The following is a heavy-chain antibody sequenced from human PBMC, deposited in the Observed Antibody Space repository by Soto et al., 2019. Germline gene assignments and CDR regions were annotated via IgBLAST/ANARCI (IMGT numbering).Heavy chain of an antibody. Sequence: QVQLVQSGAEVKKLGASVKVSCKASGYTFTNFGISWVRQAPGQGLEWMGWISTYNGHTTSAQQLQGRLTMTTDTSTSTASMELRSLRSDDAAVYFCARDWGQQWLAYGLDVWSQGTTVTVSS. J-gene: IGHJ6*02. V-gene: IGHV1-18*01. D-gene: IGHD6-19*01. CDR2: ISTYNGHT. CDR1: GYTFTNFG. CDR3: ARDWGQQWLAYGLDV.